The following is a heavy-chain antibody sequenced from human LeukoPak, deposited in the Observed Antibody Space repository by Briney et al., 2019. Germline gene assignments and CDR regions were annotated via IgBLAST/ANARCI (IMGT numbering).Heavy chain of an antibody. J-gene: IGHJ4*02. CDR3: ARGFFAGGWAY. D-gene: IGHD6-19*01. Sequence: SQTLSLTCAISGDSVSSNSAACNWIRQSPSRGLEWLGRTYYTSKWKNEYAEAVKSRITISPDTSKNQFSLQINSVTPEDTAVYYCARGFFAGGWAYWGQGTLVTVSS. CDR1: GDSVSSNSAA. V-gene: IGHV6-1*01. CDR2: TYYTSKWKN.